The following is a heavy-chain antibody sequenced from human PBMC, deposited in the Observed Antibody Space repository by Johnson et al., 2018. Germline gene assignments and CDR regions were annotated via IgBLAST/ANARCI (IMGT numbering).Heavy chain of an antibody. Sequence: VQLVQSGGGLVKAGGSLGLACAASGFTFSSYSMNWVRQAPGKGLEWVSSISSSSSYIYYADSVKGRFTISRDNAQNSLYLQMNSLRAEDRAGYYCARDRNDYGDFDAFDIWGQGTMVTVSS. CDR2: ISSSSSYI. CDR3: ARDRNDYGDFDAFDI. CDR1: GFTFSSYS. V-gene: IGHV3-21*01. J-gene: IGHJ3*02. D-gene: IGHD4-17*01.